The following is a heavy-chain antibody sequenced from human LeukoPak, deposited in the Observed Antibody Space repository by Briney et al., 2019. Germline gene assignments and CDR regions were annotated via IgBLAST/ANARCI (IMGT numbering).Heavy chain of an antibody. J-gene: IGHJ6*02. CDR1: GGSISSYY. Sequence: PSETLSLTCTVSGGSISSYYWSWIRQPPGKGLEWIGYIYYSGSTNYNPSLKSRVTISVDTSKNQFSLKPSSVTAADTAVYYCARGRSGSYYGMDVWGQGTTVTVSS. CDR3: ARGRSGSYYGMDV. D-gene: IGHD1-26*01. V-gene: IGHV4-59*01. CDR2: IYYSGST.